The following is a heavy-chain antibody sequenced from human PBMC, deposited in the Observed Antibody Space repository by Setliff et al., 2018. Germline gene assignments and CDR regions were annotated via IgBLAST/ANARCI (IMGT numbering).Heavy chain of an antibody. Sequence: ASVKVSCKAYGYSFSDSAVNWVRQAPGQGLEWVGWISAYSGNAYYAQKLQDRVTLTTDTSTTTAYLELRSLRSEDTAVYYCVRVDMVLSNFDFWGQGTLVTVSS. CDR2: ISAYSGNA. V-gene: IGHV1-18*01. CDR1: GYSFSDSA. D-gene: IGHD5-12*01. CDR3: VRVDMVLSNFDF. J-gene: IGHJ4*02.